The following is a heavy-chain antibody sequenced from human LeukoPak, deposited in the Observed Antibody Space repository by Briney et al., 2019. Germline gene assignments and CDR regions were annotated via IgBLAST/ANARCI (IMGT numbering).Heavy chain of an antibody. Sequence: KPSETLSLTCAVYGGSFSGYYWSWIRQPPGKGLEWIGSIDHSGSTYYNPSLKSRVTISVVTSKNQFSLKLTSVTAADTAVYYCARLYLPATRFDYWGQGTLVTVSS. J-gene: IGHJ4*02. CDR2: IDHSGST. CDR1: GGSFSGYY. V-gene: IGHV4-34*01. D-gene: IGHD5-24*01. CDR3: ARLYLPATRFDY.